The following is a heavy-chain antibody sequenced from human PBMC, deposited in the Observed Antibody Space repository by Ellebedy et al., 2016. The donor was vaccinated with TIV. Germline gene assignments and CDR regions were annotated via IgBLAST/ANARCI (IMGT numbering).Heavy chain of an antibody. D-gene: IGHD1-26*01. CDR2: IYWDDDK. Sequence: SGPTLVXPTQTLTLTCTFSGFSLSTSGVGVGWIRQPPGKALEWLALIYWDDDKRYSPSLKSRLTITKDTSKSQVVLTMTNMDPVDTATYYCAHSSGGSYYGFHYFDYWGQGTLVTVSS. CDR1: GFSLSTSGVG. CDR3: AHSSGGSYYGFHYFDY. V-gene: IGHV2-5*02. J-gene: IGHJ4*02.